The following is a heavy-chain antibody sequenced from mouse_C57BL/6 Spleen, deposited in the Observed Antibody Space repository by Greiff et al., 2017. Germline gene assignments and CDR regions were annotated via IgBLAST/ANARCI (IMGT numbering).Heavy chain of an antibody. Sequence: QVQLQQSGAELVKPGASVKMSCKASGYTFTSYWITWVKQRPGQGLEWIGDIYPGSGSTNYNEKFKSKATLTVDTSSSTAYMQLSSLTSEDSAVYYCARGGGVYALDDWGQGTSVTVSS. J-gene: IGHJ4*01. V-gene: IGHV1-55*01. CDR2: IYPGSGST. CDR1: GYTFTSYW. D-gene: IGHD1-1*02. CDR3: ARGGGVYALDD.